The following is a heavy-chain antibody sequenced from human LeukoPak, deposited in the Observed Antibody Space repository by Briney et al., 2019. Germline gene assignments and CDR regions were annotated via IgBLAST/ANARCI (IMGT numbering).Heavy chain of an antibody. V-gene: IGHV4-30-2*01. CDR3: ARSVYDISGGGAFDI. CDR1: GGSISSGGYC. D-gene: IGHD3-22*01. CDR2: VSHSGTT. J-gene: IGHJ3*02. Sequence: PSETLSLTCTVSGGSISSGGYCWNWIRQPPGKGLEWIGYVSHSGTTYYNPSLKSRVTISIDRSKTQFSLNLTSVTAADTAFYYCARSVYDISGGGAFDIWGQGTLVTVSS.